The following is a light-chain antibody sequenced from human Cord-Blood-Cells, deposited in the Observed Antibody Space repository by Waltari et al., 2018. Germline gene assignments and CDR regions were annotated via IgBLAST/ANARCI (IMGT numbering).Light chain of an antibody. CDR3: QQYGSSPPMYT. CDR2: GES. CDR1: QSVSSSY. V-gene: IGKV3-20*01. Sequence: ELVLTQSPGTLSLSPGERATLSCRASQSVSSSYLAWYQQKPGQAPRLLIYGESSRATGIPDRFSGSGSGTDFTLTISRLEPEDFAVYYCQQYGSSPPMYTFGQGTKLEIK. J-gene: IGKJ2*01.